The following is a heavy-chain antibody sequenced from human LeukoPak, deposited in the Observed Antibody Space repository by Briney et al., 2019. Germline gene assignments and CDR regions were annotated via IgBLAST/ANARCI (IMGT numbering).Heavy chain of an antibody. Sequence: SETLSLTCTVSGGSISSYYWSWIRQPPGKGLEWIGYIYYGGSTNYNPSLKSRVTISVDTSKNQFSLKLSSVTAADTAVYYCARNNRPTVTLRYYYYYYMDVWGKGTTVTVSS. CDR1: GGSISSYY. CDR3: ARNNRPTVTLRYYYYYYMDV. D-gene: IGHD4-11*01. V-gene: IGHV4-59*01. CDR2: IYYGGST. J-gene: IGHJ6*03.